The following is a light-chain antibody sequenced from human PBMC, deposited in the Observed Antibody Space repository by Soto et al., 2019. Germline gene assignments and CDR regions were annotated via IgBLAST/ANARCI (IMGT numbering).Light chain of an antibody. Sequence: EVVLTQYPGTLSLSPGERATLSCRASQSFSSSTLAWYQHKPGQPPKLIVYSASRRATGIPDRFSGSGSGTDFTLTISRLEPEDFALYYCQRYGGSPPVTFGGGTKVDIK. CDR2: SAS. J-gene: IGKJ4*01. CDR3: QRYGGSPPVT. V-gene: IGKV3-20*01. CDR1: QSFSSST.